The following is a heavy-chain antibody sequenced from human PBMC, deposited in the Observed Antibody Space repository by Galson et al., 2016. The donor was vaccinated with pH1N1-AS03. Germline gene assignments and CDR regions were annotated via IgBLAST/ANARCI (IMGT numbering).Heavy chain of an antibody. CDR3: AIHKGRTPFGIYGVLEV. CDR1: GYMFANYH. CDR2: ISVYNGNT. Sequence: QSGAEVKKPGASVKISCTISGYMFANYHISWVRQAPGQGLEWMAWISVYNGNTNFAQKVKGRVTLTTDTSSRTAYMELRSLRPDDTAVYYYAIHKGRTPFGIYGVLEVWGQGTRVSVSS. J-gene: IGHJ3*01. V-gene: IGHV1-18*01. D-gene: IGHD3-16*01.